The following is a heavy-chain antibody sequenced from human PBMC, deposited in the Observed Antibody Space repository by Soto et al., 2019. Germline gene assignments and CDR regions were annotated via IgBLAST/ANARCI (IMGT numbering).Heavy chain of an antibody. CDR2: IKSKTDGGTT. J-gene: IGHJ4*02. V-gene: IGHV3-15*07. D-gene: IGHD3-22*01. Sequence: GGSLRLSCAASGFTFSNAWMNWVRQAPGKGLEWVGRIKSKTDGGTTDYAAPVKGRFTISRDDSKNTLYLQMNSLKTEDTAVYYCTTERLIDSSGYYYVLRDYWGQGTLVTVSS. CDR1: GFTFSNAW. CDR3: TTERLIDSSGYYYVLRDY.